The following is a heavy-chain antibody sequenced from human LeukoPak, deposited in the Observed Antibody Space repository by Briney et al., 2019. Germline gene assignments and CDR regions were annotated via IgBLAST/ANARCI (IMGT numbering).Heavy chain of an antibody. Sequence: ASVKVSCKAAGYTFTSYVINWVRQATGQGVGWRGWMNPNSGNRGSEEKLPGRGAMTRTTSISTAYMELRSLRSEDTAVYYCARGRGGYEMSYYYGMDVWGQGTTVAVSS. D-gene: IGHD5-12*01. V-gene: IGHV1-8*01. J-gene: IGHJ6*02. CDR3: ARGRGGYEMSYYYGMDV. CDR1: GYTFTSYV. CDR2: MNPNSGNR.